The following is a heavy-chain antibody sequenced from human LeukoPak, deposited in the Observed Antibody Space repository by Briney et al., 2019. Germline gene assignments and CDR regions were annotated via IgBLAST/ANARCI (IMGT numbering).Heavy chain of an antibody. CDR3: ARGSGSYYNYYYSYGMDV. V-gene: IGHV4-59*01. J-gene: IGHJ6*02. CDR2: IYYSVST. Sequence: SETLSLTCTVCGGSISRYYWSWLRQPPGKGLEGLGYIYYSVSTNYNPSLKSRVTISVDTSKNQFSLKLSSVTAADTAVYYCARGSGSYYNYYYSYGMDVWGQGTTVTVSS. CDR1: GGSISRYY. D-gene: IGHD3-10*01.